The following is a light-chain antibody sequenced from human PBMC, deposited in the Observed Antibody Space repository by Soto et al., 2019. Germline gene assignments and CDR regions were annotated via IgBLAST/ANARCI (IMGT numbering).Light chain of an antibody. Sequence: EIVLTQSPGTLSLSLGARATLSCRASQSVSSSYLAWYQQKPGQAPRLLIFGASSRATGIPDRFSGSGSGTDFTLTISRLEPDDFAVYYCQQYGSSPPITFGQGTRLEIK. CDR1: QSVSSSY. J-gene: IGKJ5*01. V-gene: IGKV3-20*01. CDR3: QQYGSSPPIT. CDR2: GAS.